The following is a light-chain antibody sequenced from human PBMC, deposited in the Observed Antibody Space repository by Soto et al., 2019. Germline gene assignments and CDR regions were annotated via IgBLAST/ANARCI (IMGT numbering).Light chain of an antibody. J-gene: IGKJ4*01. CDR1: QGISSA. V-gene: IGKV1-13*02. Sequence: AIQLTQSPSSLSASVGDRVTITCRASQGISSALAWYQQKPGKAPKLLIYDASSLESGVPSRFSSSRSGTDFTLTISSLHAEDFATYYCQQFNSYPLTFGGGTKVEIK. CDR3: QQFNSYPLT. CDR2: DAS.